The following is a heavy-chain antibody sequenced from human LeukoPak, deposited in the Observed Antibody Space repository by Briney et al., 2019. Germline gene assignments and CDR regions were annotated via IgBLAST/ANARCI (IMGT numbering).Heavy chain of an antibody. CDR2: ISYDGSNK. Sequence: PGGSLRLSCAASGFTFSSYGMHWVRQAPGKGLEWVALISYDGSNKYYADSVKGRFTISRDNSKNTLYLHVNSLRPEDTAVYYCAKWVVVVPAATYYFDYWGQGTLVTVSS. CDR3: AKWVVVVPAATYYFDY. D-gene: IGHD2-2*01. J-gene: IGHJ4*02. CDR1: GFTFSSYG. V-gene: IGHV3-30*18.